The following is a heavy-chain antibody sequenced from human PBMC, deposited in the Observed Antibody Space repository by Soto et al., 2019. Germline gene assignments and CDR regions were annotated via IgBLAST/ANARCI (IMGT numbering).Heavy chain of an antibody. J-gene: IGHJ3*02. CDR2: FDPEDGET. CDR1: RYTLTELS. D-gene: IGHD2-8*02. Sequence: ASVKVSCKVSRYTLTELSMHWVRQAPGKGLEWMGGFDPEDGETIYAQKFQGRVTMTEDTSTDTAYMELSSLRSEDTAVYYCATGQNRGAAWWQTIYAFDIWGQGTMVTVS. CDR3: ATGQNRGAAWWQTIYAFDI. V-gene: IGHV1-24*01.